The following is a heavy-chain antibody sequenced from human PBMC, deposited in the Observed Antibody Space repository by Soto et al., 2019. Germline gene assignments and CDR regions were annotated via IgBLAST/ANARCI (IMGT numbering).Heavy chain of an antibody. Sequence: QLQLQESGSGLVKPSQTLSLTCAVSGGSISRGGYSWSWIRQPPGKGLEWIGYIYHSGSTYYNPSLKSRVTISVDRSKNQFSLKLSSVTAADTAVYYCASTSYRPDYYDPAGFDYWGQGTLVTVSS. CDR2: IYHSGST. V-gene: IGHV4-30-2*01. CDR3: ASTSYRPDYYDPAGFDY. D-gene: IGHD3-22*01. CDR1: GGSISRGGYS. J-gene: IGHJ4*02.